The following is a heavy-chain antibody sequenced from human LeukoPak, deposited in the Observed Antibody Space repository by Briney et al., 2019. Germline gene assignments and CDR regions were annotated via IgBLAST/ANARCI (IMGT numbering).Heavy chain of an antibody. V-gene: IGHV3-66*01. CDR3: ARAPFGPRFDY. CDR1: GFTVSSNY. J-gene: IGHJ4*02. Sequence: PGGSLRLSCAASGFTVSSNYMSWVRQAPGKGLEWVSIIYSGGSTYYADSVKGRFTISRDNSKNTLYLQMNSLRAEDTAVYYCARAPFGPRFDYWGQGTLVTVSS. D-gene: IGHD3-16*01. CDR2: IYSGGST.